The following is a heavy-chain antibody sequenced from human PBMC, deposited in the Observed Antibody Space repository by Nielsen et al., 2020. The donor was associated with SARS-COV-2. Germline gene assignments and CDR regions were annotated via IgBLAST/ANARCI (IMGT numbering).Heavy chain of an antibody. CDR2: IKQDGSEK. CDR3: ARDGTTIFGVVTSY. Sequence: GGSLSLSCAASGFTFSSYWRSWVRQAPGKGLEWVANIKQDGSEKYYVDSVKGRFTISRDNAKNSLYLQMNSLRAEDTAVYYCARDGTTIFGVVTSYWGQGTLVTVSS. J-gene: IGHJ4*02. D-gene: IGHD3-3*01. CDR1: GFTFSSYW. V-gene: IGHV3-7*01.